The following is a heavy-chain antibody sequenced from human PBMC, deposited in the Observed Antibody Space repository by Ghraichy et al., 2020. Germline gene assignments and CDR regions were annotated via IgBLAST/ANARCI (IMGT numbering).Heavy chain of an antibody. V-gene: IGHV3-48*03. J-gene: IGHJ5*02. Sequence: GGSLRLSCAASGFTFSSYEMNWVRQAPGKGLEWVSYISSSGSTIYYADSVKGRVTISRDNAKNSLYLQMNSLRAEDTAVYYCAKGDGSGSYTPDWFDPWGQGTLVTVSS. CDR3: AKGDGSGSYTPDWFDP. CDR2: ISSSGSTI. D-gene: IGHD3-10*01. CDR1: GFTFSSYE.